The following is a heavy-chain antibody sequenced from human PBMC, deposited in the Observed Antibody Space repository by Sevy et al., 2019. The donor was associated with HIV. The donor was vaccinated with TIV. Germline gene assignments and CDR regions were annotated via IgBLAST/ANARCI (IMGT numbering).Heavy chain of an antibody. D-gene: IGHD3-16*02. CDR3: TTTKIGDYVSGSYRYNHYYYGMDV. Sequence: GGSLRLSCAASGFTFSNAWMSWVRQAPGKGLEWVGRIKSKTDGGTTDYAAPVKGRFTISRDDSKNTLYLQMNSLKTEDTAVYYCTTTKIGDYVSGSYRYNHYYYGMDVWGQGTTVTVSS. J-gene: IGHJ6*02. CDR1: GFTFSNAW. V-gene: IGHV3-15*01. CDR2: IKSKTDGGTT.